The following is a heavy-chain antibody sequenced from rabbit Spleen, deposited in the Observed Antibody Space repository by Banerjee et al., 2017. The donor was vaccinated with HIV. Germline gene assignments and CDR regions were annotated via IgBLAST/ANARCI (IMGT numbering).Heavy chain of an antibody. D-gene: IGHD8-1*01. CDR1: GVSFSGSSY. CDR2: IDGGSSGST. Sequence: QEQLVESGGDLVKPGASLTLTCTASGVSFSGSSYICWVRQAPGKGLEWIACIDGGSSGSTYYASWAQGRFTISKTSSTTVTLQMTSLTAADTATYFCARDAATSFSTYGMDLWGPGTLVTVS. CDR3: ARDAATSFSTYGMDL. V-gene: IGHV1S45*01. J-gene: IGHJ6*01.